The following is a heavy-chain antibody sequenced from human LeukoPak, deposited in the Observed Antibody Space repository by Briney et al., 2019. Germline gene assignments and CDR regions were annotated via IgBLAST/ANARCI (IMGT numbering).Heavy chain of an antibody. D-gene: IGHD2-2*01. V-gene: IGHV1-2*02. CDR2: INPNSGGT. Sequence: ASVKVSCKASGYTVTGYYMHWVRQAPGQGLEWMGWINPNSGGTNYAQKFQGRVTMTRDTSISTAYMELSRLRSDDTAVYYCARGMPGGNWFDPWGQGTLVIVSA. J-gene: IGHJ5*02. CDR1: GYTVTGYY. CDR3: ARGMPGGNWFDP.